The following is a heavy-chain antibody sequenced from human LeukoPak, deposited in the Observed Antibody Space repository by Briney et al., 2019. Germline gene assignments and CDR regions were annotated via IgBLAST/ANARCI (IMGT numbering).Heavy chain of an antibody. CDR1: GYTFTSYY. CDR3: ASELSRGDEGFDY. J-gene: IGHJ4*02. D-gene: IGHD3-10*01. Sequence: ASVTVSCKASGYTFTSYYMHWVRQAPGQGLEWMGIINPSGGSTSYAQKFQGRVIMTRDTSTSTVYMELSSLRSEDTAVYYCASELSRGDEGFDYWGQRTQLTVSS. V-gene: IGHV1-46*01. CDR2: INPSGGST.